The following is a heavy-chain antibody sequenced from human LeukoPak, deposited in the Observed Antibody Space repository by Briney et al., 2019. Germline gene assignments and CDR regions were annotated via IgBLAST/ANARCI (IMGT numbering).Heavy chain of an antibody. D-gene: IGHD4-17*01. V-gene: IGHV1-46*01. Sequence: ASVKVSCKASGYTFTSYYMHWVRQAPGQGLEWMGIINPSGGSTSYAQKFLGRVTMTRDTSTSTVYMELSSLRSEDTAVYYCARDLGYSVTTGGYYYYGMDVWGQGTTVTVSS. CDR1: GYTFTSYY. CDR3: ARDLGYSVTTGGYYYYGMDV. J-gene: IGHJ6*02. CDR2: INPSGGST.